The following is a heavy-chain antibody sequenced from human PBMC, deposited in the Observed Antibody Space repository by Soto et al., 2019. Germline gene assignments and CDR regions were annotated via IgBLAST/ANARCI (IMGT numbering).Heavy chain of an antibody. D-gene: IGHD3-10*01. Sequence: GESLKISCKGSGYSFTSYWISWVRQMPGKGLELMGTIDPSDSYTNYSPSLQGHVTISADMSISTAYLQWSSLKASDTAMYYCARLPNRDRRFDYWGQGTLVTVS. CDR3: ARLPNRDRRFDY. V-gene: IGHV5-10-1*01. J-gene: IGHJ4*02. CDR1: GYSFTSYW. CDR2: IDPSDSYT.